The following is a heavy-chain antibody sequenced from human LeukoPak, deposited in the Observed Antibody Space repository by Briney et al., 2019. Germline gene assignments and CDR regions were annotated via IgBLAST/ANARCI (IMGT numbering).Heavy chain of an antibody. J-gene: IGHJ5*02. V-gene: IGHV3-7*03. D-gene: IGHD2-2*01. CDR2: IKQDGSEK. Sequence: GGSLRLSCAASGFTFSSYWMSWVRQAPGKGLEWVANIKQDGSEKYYVDSVKGRFTISRDNSKNTLYLQMNSLRAEDTAVYYCAKPPGRGYCSSTSCRNWFDPWGQGTLVTVSS. CDR1: GFTFSSYW. CDR3: AKPPGRGYCSSTSCRNWFDP.